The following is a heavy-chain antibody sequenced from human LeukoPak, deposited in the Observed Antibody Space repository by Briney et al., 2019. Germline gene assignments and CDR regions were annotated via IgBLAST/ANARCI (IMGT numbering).Heavy chain of an antibody. CDR1: GFPFSTYA. D-gene: IGHD6-19*01. CDR3: AKHVLFSSGWYFDY. Sequence: PGGSLRLSCAASGFPFSTYAFGWVRQAPGKRLEWVAAVGDTGIGTNYADSVKGRFTISRDNSRNTVSLQMNTLRAEDTALYYCAKHVLFSSGWYFDYWGQGTLVTVSS. J-gene: IGHJ4*02. CDR2: VGDTGIGT. V-gene: IGHV3-23*01.